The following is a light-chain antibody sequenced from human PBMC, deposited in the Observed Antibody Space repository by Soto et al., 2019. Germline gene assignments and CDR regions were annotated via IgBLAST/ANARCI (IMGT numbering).Light chain of an antibody. CDR2: NTF. V-gene: IGKV3-20*01. Sequence: EVVLTQSPGTLSLSRGEIATLSLRTSQSVVNYQLAWYRQKPGQAPRLLIYNTFHRATGIPDRFSGTGSETDFTLTISRLEPEDFAVYHCQQYGALPPTFGQGTKVDIK. CDR1: QSVVNYQ. CDR3: QQYGALPPT. J-gene: IGKJ1*01.